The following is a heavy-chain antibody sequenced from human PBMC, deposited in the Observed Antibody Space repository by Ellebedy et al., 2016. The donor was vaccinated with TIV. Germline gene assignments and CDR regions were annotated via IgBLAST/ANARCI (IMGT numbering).Heavy chain of an antibody. CDR1: GFSFSSYS. CDR2: MSGSTITT. V-gene: IGHV3-48*04. CDR3: ARDMAWGNERVIDAFDI. Sequence: GGSLRLSCAASGFSFSSYSMNWVRQAPGKGLEWVSYMSGSTITTYYAGSVKDRFTISKDNAKNSLYLQMNSLRAEDTAVYYCARDMAWGNERVIDAFDIWGQGTMVTVSS. D-gene: IGHD7-27*01. J-gene: IGHJ3*02.